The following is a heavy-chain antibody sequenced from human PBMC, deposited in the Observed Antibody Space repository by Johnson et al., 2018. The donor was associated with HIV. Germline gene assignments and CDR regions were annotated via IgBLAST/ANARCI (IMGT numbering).Heavy chain of an antibody. CDR1: GFAFSSYA. CDR3: ATLWFGEVSVYDAFDI. V-gene: IGHV3-30*04. J-gene: IGHJ3*02. Sequence: QVQLVESGGGVVQPGTSLRLSCTASGFAFSSYALHWVRQAPGKGLEWVAVISYDGRDAYYADSVKGRFTSSRDNSKNTLYLHMNSLRPEDSAVYYCATLWFGEVSVYDAFDIWGQGTMVTVSS. CDR2: ISYDGRDA. D-gene: IGHD3-10*01.